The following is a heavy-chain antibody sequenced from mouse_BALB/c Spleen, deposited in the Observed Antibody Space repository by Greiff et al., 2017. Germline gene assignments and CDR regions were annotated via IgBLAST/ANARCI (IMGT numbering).Heavy chain of an antibody. CDR3: ARSGLRSGYFDV. J-gene: IGHJ1*01. Sequence: QVQLQQSGPELVKPGASVRISCKASGYTFTSYYIHWVKQRPGQGLEWIGWIYPGNVNTKYNEKFKGKATLTADKSSSTAYMQLSSLTSEDSAVYYCARSGLRSGYFDVWGAGTTVTVSS. V-gene: IGHV1S56*01. CDR2: IYPGNVNT. CDR1: GYTFTSYY. D-gene: IGHD6-5*01.